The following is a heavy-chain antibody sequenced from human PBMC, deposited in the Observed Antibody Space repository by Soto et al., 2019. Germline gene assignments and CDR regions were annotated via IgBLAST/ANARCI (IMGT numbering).Heavy chain of an antibody. D-gene: IGHD3-22*01. V-gene: IGHV1-18*01. CDR1: GYTFTSYG. CDR3: ARDRPYYYDSSGLPDI. CDR2: ISAYNGNT. Sequence: ASVKVSCKASGYTFTSYGISWVRQAPGQGLEWMGWISAYNGNTNYAQKLQGRVTMTTDTSTSTAYMELRSLRSDGTAVYYCARDRPYYYDSSGLPDIWGQGTMVTV. J-gene: IGHJ3*02.